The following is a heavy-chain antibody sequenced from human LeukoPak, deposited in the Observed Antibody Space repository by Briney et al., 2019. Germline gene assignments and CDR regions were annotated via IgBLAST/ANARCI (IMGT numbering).Heavy chain of an antibody. Sequence: ASVKVSCKTSGYSFTNYGITWVRQAPGQGLEWMGWMNPNSGNTGYAQKFQDRVTITRNTSISTAYMELSSLRSEDTAVYYCARAFLIEGSGVFDFWGQGTLVTVSS. D-gene: IGHD3-10*01. J-gene: IGHJ4*02. CDR1: GYSFTNYG. CDR2: MNPNSGNT. CDR3: ARAFLIEGSGVFDF. V-gene: IGHV1-8*03.